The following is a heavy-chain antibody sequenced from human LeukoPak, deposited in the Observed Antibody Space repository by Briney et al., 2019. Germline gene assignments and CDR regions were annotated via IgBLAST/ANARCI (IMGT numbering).Heavy chain of an antibody. J-gene: IGHJ1*01. CDR2: IIPIFGIA. CDR1: GGTFSSYA. D-gene: IGHD6-13*01. CDR3: ASGREGIAAAVPAEYFQH. Sequence: ASVKVSCKASGGTFSSYAISWVRQAPGQGLEWMGRIIPIFGIANYAQEFQGRVTITADKSTSTAYMELSSLRSEDTAVYYCASGREGIAAAVPAEYFQHWGQGTLVTVSS. V-gene: IGHV1-69*04.